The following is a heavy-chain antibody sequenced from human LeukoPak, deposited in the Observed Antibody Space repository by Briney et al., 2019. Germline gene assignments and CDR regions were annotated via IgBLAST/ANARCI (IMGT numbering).Heavy chain of an antibody. CDR1: GGSISSYY. D-gene: IGHD2-15*01. Sequence: SETLSLTCTVSGGSISSYYWSWIRQPPGKGLEWIGYIYYSGSTNYNPSLKSRVTISVDTSKNQFSLKLSSVTAADTAVYYCARVRYCSGGSCPSRVDWFDPWGQGTLVTVSS. V-gene: IGHV4-59*01. CDR2: IYYSGST. J-gene: IGHJ5*02. CDR3: ARVRYCSGGSCPSRVDWFDP.